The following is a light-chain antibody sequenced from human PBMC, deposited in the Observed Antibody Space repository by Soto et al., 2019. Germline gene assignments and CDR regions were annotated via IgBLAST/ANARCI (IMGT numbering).Light chain of an antibody. Sequence: EIVLTQSPATLSLSPGERATLSCRVSQSVSSYLAWYQPKPGQAPRLLIYDASNRATGIPARFSGSGSGTDFTLTISSLEPEDFAIYYCQQRSNWPPVTFGGGTKVEIK. CDR3: QQRSNWPPVT. CDR2: DAS. V-gene: IGKV3-11*01. CDR1: QSVSSY. J-gene: IGKJ4*01.